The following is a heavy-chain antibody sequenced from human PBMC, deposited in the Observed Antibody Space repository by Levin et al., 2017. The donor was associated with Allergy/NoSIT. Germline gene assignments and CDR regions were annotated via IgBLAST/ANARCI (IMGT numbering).Heavy chain of an antibody. D-gene: IGHD4/OR15-4a*01. CDR1: GFTFNNYG. J-gene: IGHJ6*02. CDR2: IWYDGSLN. CDR3: VRDRKVENDYSSYGMDV. Sequence: SCTTSGFTFNNYGMHWVRQAPGKGLEWVAVIWYDGSLNFYGDSVKGRFTISRDSSKNTLYLQINSLRAEDTAVYYCVRDRKVENDYSSYGMDVWGQGTTVTVSS. V-gene: IGHV3-33*01.